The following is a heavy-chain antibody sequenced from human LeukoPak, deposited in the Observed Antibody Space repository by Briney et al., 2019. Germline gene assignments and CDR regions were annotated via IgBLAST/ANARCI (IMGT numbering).Heavy chain of an antibody. D-gene: IGHD6-13*01. CDR3: AKTRPLDSSSWSHGDY. CDR2: ISGSGDST. J-gene: IGHJ4*02. Sequence: PGGSLRLSCAASGFTFSSYWMNWARQAPGEGLEWVSAISGSGDSTYYGDSVKGRFTISRDNSKNTLYLQMNSLRAEDTAVYYCAKTRPLDSSSWSHGDYWGQGTLVTVSS. V-gene: IGHV3-23*01. CDR1: GFTFSSYW.